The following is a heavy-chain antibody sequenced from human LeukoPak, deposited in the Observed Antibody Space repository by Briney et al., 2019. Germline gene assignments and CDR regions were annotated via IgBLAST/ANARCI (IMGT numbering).Heavy chain of an antibody. D-gene: IGHD4-17*01. CDR1: GFTFSSYA. CDR3: AKVPFDGDYEEDAFDI. V-gene: IGHV3-23*01. Sequence: GGSLRLSCAASGFTFSSYAMSWVRQAPGKGLGWVSAISGSGGSTYYADSVKGRFTISRDNSKNTLYLQMNSLRAEDTAVYYCAKVPFDGDYEEDAFDIWGQGTMVTVSS. CDR2: ISGSGGST. J-gene: IGHJ3*02.